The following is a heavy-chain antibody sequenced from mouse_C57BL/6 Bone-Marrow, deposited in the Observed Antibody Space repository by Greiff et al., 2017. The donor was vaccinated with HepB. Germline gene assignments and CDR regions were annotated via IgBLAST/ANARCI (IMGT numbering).Heavy chain of an antibody. CDR1: GYTFTSYW. V-gene: IGHV1-72*01. J-gene: IGHJ2*01. D-gene: IGHD1-1*01. Sequence: VKLMESGAELVKPGASVKLSCKASGYTFTSYWMHWVKQRPGRGLEWIGRIDPNSGGTKYNEKFKSKATLTVDKPSSTAYMQLSSLTSEDSAVYYCAREDGITTAFDYWGQGTTLTVSS. CDR2: IDPNSGGT. CDR3: AREDGITTAFDY.